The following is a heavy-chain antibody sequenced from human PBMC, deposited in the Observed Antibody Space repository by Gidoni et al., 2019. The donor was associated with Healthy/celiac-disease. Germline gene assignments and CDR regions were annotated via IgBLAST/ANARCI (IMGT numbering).Heavy chain of an antibody. CDR2: IYSDGST. D-gene: IGHD3-10*01. CDR1: GFTVSSNY. Sequence: DVQLVESGGGLVQPGGSLRLSCAASGFTVSSNYMSWVRQAPGKGLEWVSVIYSDGSTYYADSVKGRFTISRDNSKNTLYLQMNSLRAEDTAVYYCARDLRIYGFGYWGQGTLVTVSS. CDR3: ARDLRIYGFGY. V-gene: IGHV3-66*02. J-gene: IGHJ4*02.